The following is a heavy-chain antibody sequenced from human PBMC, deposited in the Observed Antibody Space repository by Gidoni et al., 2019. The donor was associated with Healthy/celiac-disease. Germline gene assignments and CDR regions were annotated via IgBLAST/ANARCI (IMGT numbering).Heavy chain of an antibody. D-gene: IGHD2-15*01. V-gene: IGHV3-23*01. CDR1: GFTFRSYA. J-gene: IGHJ6*02. CDR3: AKDSPADIVVVVAATHYYYGMDV. Sequence: EVQLLESGGGLVQPGGSLSLSCAASGFTFRSYAMTWVRQAPGKGLEWGSAISGSGGSTYYADSVKGRFTISRDNSKNTLYLQMNSLRAEDTAVYYCAKDSPADIVVVVAATHYYYGMDVWGQGTTVTVSS. CDR2: ISGSGGST.